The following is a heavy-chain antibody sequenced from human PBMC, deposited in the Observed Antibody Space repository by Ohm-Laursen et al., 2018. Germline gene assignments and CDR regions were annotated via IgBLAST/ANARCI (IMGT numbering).Heavy chain of an antibody. CDR1: GYTFTSYG. V-gene: IGHV1-18*01. J-gene: IGHJ6*02. CDR3: AKEYTIFGVAPLLYYYYYGMDV. Sequence: ATVKISCNASGYTFTSYGISWVRQAPGQGLEWMGWISAYNGNTIYAQKFQGRVTMTEDTSTDTAYMELSSLRAEDTALYYCAKEYTIFGVAPLLYYYYYGMDVWGQGTTVTVSS. CDR2: ISAYNGNT. D-gene: IGHD3-3*01.